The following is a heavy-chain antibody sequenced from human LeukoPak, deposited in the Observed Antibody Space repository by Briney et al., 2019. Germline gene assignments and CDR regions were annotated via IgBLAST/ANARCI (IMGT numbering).Heavy chain of an antibody. V-gene: IGHV3-20*04. CDR3: ATMYYYDSSVDAFDI. Sequence: RPGGSLRLSCAASGFTFDDYGMSWVRQAPGKGLDWVSGINWNGGSTGYADSVKGRFTISRDNAKNSLYLQMNSLRAEDTALYYCATMYYYDSSVDAFDIWGQGTMVTVSS. CDR1: GFTFDDYG. D-gene: IGHD3-22*01. J-gene: IGHJ3*02. CDR2: INWNGGST.